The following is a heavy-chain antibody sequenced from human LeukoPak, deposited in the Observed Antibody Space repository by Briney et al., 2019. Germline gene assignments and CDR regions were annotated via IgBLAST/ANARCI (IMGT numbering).Heavy chain of an antibody. CDR2: ISSSSSYI. J-gene: IGHJ4*02. D-gene: IGHD6-19*01. CDR3: AKSRYSSGWYLDY. CDR1: GFTFSSYS. Sequence: PGGSLRLSCAASGFTFSSYSMNWVRQAPGKGLEWVSSISSSSSYIYYADSVKGRFTISRDNSKNTLYLQMNSLRAEDTAVYYCAKSRYSSGWYLDYWGQGTLVTVSS. V-gene: IGHV3-21*04.